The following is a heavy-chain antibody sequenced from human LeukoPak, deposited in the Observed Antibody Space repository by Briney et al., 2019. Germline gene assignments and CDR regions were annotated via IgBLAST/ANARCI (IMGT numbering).Heavy chain of an antibody. CDR2: ISGGGGST. D-gene: IGHD6-13*01. CDR3: AKDIASSWYRDYYYYGMDV. V-gene: IGHV3-43*02. J-gene: IGHJ6*02. Sequence: GGSLRLSCAASGFTFDDYAMHWVRQAPGKGLEWVSLISGGGGSTYYADSVKGRFTISRDNSKNSLYLQMNSLRTEDTALYYCAKDIASSWYRDYYYYGMDVWGQGTTVAVSS. CDR1: GFTFDDYA.